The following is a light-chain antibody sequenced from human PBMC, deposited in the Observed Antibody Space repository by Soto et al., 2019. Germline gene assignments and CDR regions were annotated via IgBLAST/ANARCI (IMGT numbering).Light chain of an antibody. J-gene: IGLJ2*01. CDR3: VAWDDSLNGVV. V-gene: IGLV1-44*01. Sequence: QSVLTQPPSASGTPGQRVTISCSGSSSNIGSNTVNWYQQLPGTAPKLLIYSNNQRPSGVPDRFSGSKSGTSASLAISGLQSDDEADYYCVAWDDSLNGVVFGGGTQLTVL. CDR1: SSNIGSNT. CDR2: SNN.